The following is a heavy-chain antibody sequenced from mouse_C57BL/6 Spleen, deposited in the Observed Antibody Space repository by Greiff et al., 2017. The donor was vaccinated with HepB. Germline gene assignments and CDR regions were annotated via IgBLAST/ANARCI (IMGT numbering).Heavy chain of an antibody. D-gene: IGHD1-1*01. CDR1: GFTFSSYA. CDR3: ARGGDYYGSSYGDY. Sequence: DVKLVESGGGLVKPGGSLKLSCAASGFTFSSYAMSWVRQTPEKRLEWVATISDGGSYTYYPDNVKGRFTISRDNAKNNLYLQMSHLKSEDTAMYYCARGGDYYGSSYGDYWGQGTTLTVSS. CDR2: ISDGGSYT. J-gene: IGHJ2*01. V-gene: IGHV5-4*03.